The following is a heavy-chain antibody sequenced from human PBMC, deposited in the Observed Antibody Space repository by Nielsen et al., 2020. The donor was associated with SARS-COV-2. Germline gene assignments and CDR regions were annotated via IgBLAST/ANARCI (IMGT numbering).Heavy chain of an antibody. CDR2: ISWNSGSI. V-gene: IGHV3-9*01. CDR1: GFTFDDYA. CDR3: AKDSSGSYFDL. D-gene: IGHD3-22*01. J-gene: IGHJ2*01. Sequence: SLKISCAASGFTFDDYAMHWVRQAPGKGLEWVSGISWNSGSIGYADSVKGRFTISRDNAKNSLYLQMNSLRAEDTALYYCAKDSSGSYFDLWGRGTLVTVSS.